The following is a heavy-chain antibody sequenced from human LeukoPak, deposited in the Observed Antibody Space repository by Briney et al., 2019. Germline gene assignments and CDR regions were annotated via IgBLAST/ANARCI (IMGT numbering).Heavy chain of an antibody. CDR1: GYTFTGYY. J-gene: IGHJ6*03. CDR2: INPNSGGT. D-gene: IGHD2-2*02. Sequence: ASVKVSCKASGYTFTGYYMHWVRQAPGQGLEWMGWINPNSGGTNYAQKFQGRVTMTRDTSISTAYMELSRLRSDDTAVYYCARDSEYCSSTSCYTVYMDVWGKGTTVTVSS. V-gene: IGHV1-2*02. CDR3: ARDSEYCSSTSCYTVYMDV.